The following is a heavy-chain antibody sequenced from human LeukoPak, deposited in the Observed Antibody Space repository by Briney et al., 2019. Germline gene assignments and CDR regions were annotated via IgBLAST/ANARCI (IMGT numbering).Heavy chain of an antibody. J-gene: IGHJ4*02. V-gene: IGHV1-2*02. CDR3: ARDPRSSSLGAIRN. D-gene: IGHD6-13*01. Sequence: GASVKVSCKASGYTFSDYYIHWVRQAPGQGLEWMGWINPNSGGSKYAQKFQDRVTMTRDTSISTAYMELRRLRSDDTAVYYCARDPRSSSLGAIRNWGQGTLVTVSS. CDR2: INPNSGGS. CDR1: GYTFSDYY.